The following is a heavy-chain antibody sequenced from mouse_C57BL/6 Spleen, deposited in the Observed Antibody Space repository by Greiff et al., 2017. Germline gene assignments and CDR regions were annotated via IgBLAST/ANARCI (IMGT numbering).Heavy chain of an antibody. D-gene: IGHD4-1*02. CDR3: ARAFNWAFDY. CDR2: ISYDGSN. J-gene: IGHJ2*01. CDR1: GYSITSGYY. Sequence: DVKLQESGPGLVKPSQSLSLTCSVTGYSITSGYYWNWIRQFPGNKLEWMGYISYDGSNNYNPSLKNRISITRDTSKNQFFLKLHSVTTEDTATYYCARAFNWAFDYWGQGTTLTVSS. V-gene: IGHV3-6*01.